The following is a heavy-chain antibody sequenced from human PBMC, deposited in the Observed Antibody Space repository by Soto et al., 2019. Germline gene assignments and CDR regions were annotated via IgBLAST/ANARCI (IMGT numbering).Heavy chain of an antibody. J-gene: IGHJ5*02. CDR3: ARHATTLFGEENWFDP. D-gene: IGHD3-3*01. CDR1: GGSISSYY. Sequence: PSETLSLTCIVSGGSISSYYWSWIRQSPGKGLEWIGYIYYSGSTNYNPSLKSRVTISVDTSKNQFSLKLSSVTAADTAVYYCARHATTLFGEENWFDPWGQGTLVTVSS. CDR2: IYYSGST. V-gene: IGHV4-59*08.